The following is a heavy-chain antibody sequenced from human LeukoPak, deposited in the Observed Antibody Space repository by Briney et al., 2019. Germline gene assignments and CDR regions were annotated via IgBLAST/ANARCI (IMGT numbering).Heavy chain of an antibody. CDR3: ASNQWELPAY. V-gene: IGHV1-69*13. CDR1: GGTFSSYA. D-gene: IGHD1-26*01. Sequence: APVKVSCKASGGTFSSYAISWVRQAPGQGLEWMGGIIPIFGTANYAQKFQGRVTITADESTSTAYMELSSLRSEDTAVYYCASNQWELPAYWGQGTLVTVSS. CDR2: IIPIFGTA. J-gene: IGHJ4*02.